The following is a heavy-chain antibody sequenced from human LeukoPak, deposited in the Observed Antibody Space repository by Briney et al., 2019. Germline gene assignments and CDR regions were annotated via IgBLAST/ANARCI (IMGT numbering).Heavy chain of an antibody. V-gene: IGHV3-73*01. D-gene: IGHD3-10*01. J-gene: IGHJ4*02. CDR3: AKDSSNYYGSGSPAGFDY. CDR2: IRSKANSYAT. CDR1: GFTFSGSA. Sequence: GGSLRLSCAASGFTFSGSAMHWVRQASGKGLEWVGRIRSKANSYATAYAASVKGRFTISRDNAKNSLYLQMNSLRAEDTAVYYCAKDSSNYYGSGSPAGFDYWGQGTLVTVSS.